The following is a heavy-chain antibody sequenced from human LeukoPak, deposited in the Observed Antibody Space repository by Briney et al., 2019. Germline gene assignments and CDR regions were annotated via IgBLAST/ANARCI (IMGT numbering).Heavy chain of an antibody. J-gene: IGHJ3*02. D-gene: IGHD3-9*01. CDR2: IAPSDSYT. CDR3: ARVTYDILTGYPGAFDI. Sequence: GKSLKISCKGSGYSFTGYWITWVRQMPGKGLEWMGRIAPSDSYTNYSPSFQGHVTISADKSITTAYLQWSSLKASDTATYYCARVTYDILTGYPGAFDIWGQGTMVTVSS. V-gene: IGHV5-10-1*01. CDR1: GYSFTGYW.